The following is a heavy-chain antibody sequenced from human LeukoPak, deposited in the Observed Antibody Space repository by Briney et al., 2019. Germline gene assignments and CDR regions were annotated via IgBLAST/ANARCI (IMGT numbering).Heavy chain of an antibody. J-gene: IGHJ4*02. D-gene: IGHD2-2*01. CDR2: INPNSGGT. CDR1: GYTFTGYY. V-gene: IGHV1-2*06. CDR3: ARARRVSSTNARGIDY. Sequence: ASVTVSCTASGYTFTGYYMHWVRQAPGQGLEWMGRINPNSGGTNYAQKFQGRVTMTRDTSISTAYMELSRLRSDDTAVYYCARARRVSSTNARGIDYWGQGTLVTVSS.